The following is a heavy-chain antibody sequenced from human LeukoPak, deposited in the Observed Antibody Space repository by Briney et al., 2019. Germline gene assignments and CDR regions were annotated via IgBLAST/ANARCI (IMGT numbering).Heavy chain of an antibody. Sequence: GGSLRLSCAASGFTISSYTFHWVRQAPGKGLEWVAGVSYDGSNKFYADSVKGRFTISRDNAKNSLYLQMNSLRAEDTAVYYCANGIWNDAWWFDPWGQGTLVTVSS. CDR1: GFTISSYT. D-gene: IGHD1-1*01. CDR3: ANGIWNDAWWFDP. J-gene: IGHJ5*02. CDR2: VSYDGSNK. V-gene: IGHV3-30-3*01.